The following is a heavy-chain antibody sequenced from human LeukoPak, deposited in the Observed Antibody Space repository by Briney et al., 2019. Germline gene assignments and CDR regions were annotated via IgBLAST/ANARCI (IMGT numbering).Heavy chain of an antibody. V-gene: IGHV4-30-4*02. D-gene: IGHD3-3*02. CDR1: GGSIYISNYF. Sequence: RSSETLSLTCTVSGGSIYISNYFWAWIRQPPGKGLEWIGYIYYSGSTYYNPSLKSRVTISVDTSKNQFSLKLSSVTAADTAVYYCARVSIQDFPDAFDIWGQGTMVTVSS. CDR3: ARVSIQDFPDAFDI. CDR2: IYYSGST. J-gene: IGHJ3*02.